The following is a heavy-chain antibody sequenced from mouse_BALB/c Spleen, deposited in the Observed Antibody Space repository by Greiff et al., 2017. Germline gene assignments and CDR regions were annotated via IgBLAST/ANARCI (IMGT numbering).Heavy chain of an antibody. D-gene: IGHD2-14*01. CDR2: IYPSDSYT. J-gene: IGHJ3*01. V-gene: IGHV1-69*02. Sequence: VQLQQPGAELVRPGASVKLSCKASGYTFTSYWINWVKQRPGQGLEWIGNIYPSDSYTNYNQKFKDKATLTVDKSSSTAYMQLSSPTSEDSAVYYCTRSDRFAWFAYWGQGTLVTVSA. CDR3: TRSDRFAWFAY. CDR1: GYTFTSYW.